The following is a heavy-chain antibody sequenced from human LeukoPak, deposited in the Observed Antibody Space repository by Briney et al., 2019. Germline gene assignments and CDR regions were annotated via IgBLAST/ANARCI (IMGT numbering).Heavy chain of an antibody. Sequence: NPGGSLRLSCAASGFTFNTYSMNWVRQAPGKGLEWVSTISSSSSYIYYADSVKGRFTISRDNAKNSLYLQMNSLRAEDTAVYYCARDESPSLFAFDIWGQGTMVTVSS. V-gene: IGHV3-21*01. CDR2: ISSSSSYI. CDR3: ARDESPSLFAFDI. CDR1: GFTFNTYS. D-gene: IGHD3-16*01. J-gene: IGHJ3*02.